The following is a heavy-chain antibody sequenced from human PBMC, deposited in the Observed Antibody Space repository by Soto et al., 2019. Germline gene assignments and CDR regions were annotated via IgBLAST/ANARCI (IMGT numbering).Heavy chain of an antibody. CDR3: ARVQRYSSSPQTYYYGMDV. V-gene: IGHV1-2*02. CDR2: INPNSGGT. Sequence: EASVKVSCKASGYTFTGYYMHWVRQAPGQGLEWMGWINPNSGGTNYAQKFQGRVTMTRDTSISTAYMELSRLRSDDTAVYYCARVQRYSSSPQTYYYGMDVWGQGTTVTVSS. J-gene: IGHJ6*02. D-gene: IGHD6-6*01. CDR1: GYTFTGYY.